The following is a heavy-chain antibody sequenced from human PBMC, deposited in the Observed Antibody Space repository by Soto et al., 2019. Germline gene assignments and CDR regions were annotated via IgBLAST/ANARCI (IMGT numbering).Heavy chain of an antibody. CDR2: IYYSGST. V-gene: IGHV4-59*01. CDR1: GGSIRSYY. Sequence: LSRTCTVPGGSIRSYYWSWIRQPPGKGLEWIGYIYYSGSTNYNPSLKSRVTISVDTSKNQFSLKLSSVTAADTAVYYCARHGGAARDYWGQGTLVTVSS. D-gene: IGHD6-6*01. J-gene: IGHJ4*02. CDR3: ARHGGAARDY.